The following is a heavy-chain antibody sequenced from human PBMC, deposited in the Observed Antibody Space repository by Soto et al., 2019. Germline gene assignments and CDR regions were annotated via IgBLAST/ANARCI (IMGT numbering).Heavy chain of an antibody. CDR3: ARGGHDFSPGYMDV. CDR1: GGSFSGYY. J-gene: IGHJ6*03. D-gene: IGHD3-3*01. Sequence: SETLSLTCAVYGGSFSGYYWSWILQPPGKGLEWIGEINHSGSTNYNPSLKSRVTISVDTSKNQFSLKLSSVTAADTAVYYCARGGHDFSPGYMDVWGKGTTVTVSS. CDR2: INHSGST. V-gene: IGHV4-34*01.